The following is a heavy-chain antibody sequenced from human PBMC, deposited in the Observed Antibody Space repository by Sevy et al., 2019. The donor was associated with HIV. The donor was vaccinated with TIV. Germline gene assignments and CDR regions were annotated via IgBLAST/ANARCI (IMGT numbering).Heavy chain of an antibody. CDR2: IYIAGRT. V-gene: IGHV3-53*01. D-gene: IGHD3-16*01. Sequence: GGSLRLSCAVSGFTVSDNYMNWVRQAPGKGLEWVSIIYIAGRTYYADSVVGRFTITRDKAKNTLYLQMNSLRVEDTAVYYCVRDDLVLGEDNYYGLDVWGQGTTVTVSS. CDR3: VRDDLVLGEDNYYGLDV. J-gene: IGHJ6*02. CDR1: GFTVSDNY.